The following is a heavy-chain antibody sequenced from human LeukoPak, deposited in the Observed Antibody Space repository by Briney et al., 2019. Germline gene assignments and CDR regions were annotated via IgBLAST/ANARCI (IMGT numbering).Heavy chain of an antibody. D-gene: IGHD5-18*01. J-gene: IGHJ4*02. CDR3: ARDVIYASEIYGYGYS. CDR1: GFTVSTNY. CDR2: IYRHGGT. V-gene: IGHV3-66*01. Sequence: PGGSLRLSCAASGFTVSTNYVSWVRQAPGKGLEWVSVIYRHGGTAYADSVQGRFSISRDNSKNTVDLQMNSLRAEDTAVYYCARDVIYASEIYGYGYSWGQGTLVTVSS.